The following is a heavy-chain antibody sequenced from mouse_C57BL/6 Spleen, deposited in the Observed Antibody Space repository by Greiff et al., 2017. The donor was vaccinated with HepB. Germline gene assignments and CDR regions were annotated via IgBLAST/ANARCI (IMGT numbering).Heavy chain of an antibody. Sequence: QVQLKQSGAELVKPGASVKISCKASGYAFSSYWMNWVKQRPGKGLEWIGQIYPGDGDTNYNGKFKGKATLTADKSSSTAYMQLSSLTSEDSAVYFCARVEYGSSYDWYFDVWGTGTTVTVSS. J-gene: IGHJ1*03. CDR2: IYPGDGDT. CDR1: GYAFSSYW. D-gene: IGHD1-1*01. CDR3: ARVEYGSSYDWYFDV. V-gene: IGHV1-80*01.